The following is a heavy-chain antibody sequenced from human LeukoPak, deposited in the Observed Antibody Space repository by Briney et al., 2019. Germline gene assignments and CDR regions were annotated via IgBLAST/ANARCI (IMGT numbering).Heavy chain of an antibody. CDR1: GGSISSSSYY. CDR3: ARGRVSSSSWSSTYYYYFYMDV. D-gene: IGHD6-13*01. Sequence: SETLSLTCTVSGGSISSSSYYWGWIRQPPGKGLEWIGEINHSGSTNYNPSLNSRVTISRDTSKNHFSLELSSVTAADTAVYFCARGRVSSSSWSSTYYYYFYMDVWGKGTTVTVS. CDR2: INHSGST. V-gene: IGHV4-39*07. J-gene: IGHJ6*03.